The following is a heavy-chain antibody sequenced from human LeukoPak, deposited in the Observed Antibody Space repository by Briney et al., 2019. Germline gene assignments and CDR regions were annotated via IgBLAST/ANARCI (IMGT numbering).Heavy chain of an antibody. Sequence: GGSLRLSCAASGFTFSTYWMTWVRQAPGKGLEWVANIKEDGSEIYYVDSVKGRFTMSRDNAKNSLYVQMNSLRADDTAIYYCARGFNYGDYGGLKHWGQGTPVTVSS. D-gene: IGHD4-17*01. CDR3: ARGFNYGDYGGLKH. J-gene: IGHJ4*02. CDR2: IKEDGSEI. V-gene: IGHV3-7*03. CDR1: GFTFSTYW.